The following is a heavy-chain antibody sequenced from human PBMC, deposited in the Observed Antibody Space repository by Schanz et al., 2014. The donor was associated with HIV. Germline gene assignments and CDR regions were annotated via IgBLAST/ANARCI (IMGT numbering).Heavy chain of an antibody. CDR1: GFTFNNYA. CDR2: IGRSGRTK. Sequence: EVQLLEFGGGSVRPGESLRLSCLASGFTFNNYAMSWVRQAPGKGLEWVSYIGRSGRTKYYADSVKGRFTISRDNAKNSLYLQMRSLRAEDTAVYYCARAGYYYDSSGYYQPFDYWGQGTLVTVSS. D-gene: IGHD3-22*01. V-gene: IGHV3-48*04. CDR3: ARAGYYYDSSGYYQPFDY. J-gene: IGHJ4*02.